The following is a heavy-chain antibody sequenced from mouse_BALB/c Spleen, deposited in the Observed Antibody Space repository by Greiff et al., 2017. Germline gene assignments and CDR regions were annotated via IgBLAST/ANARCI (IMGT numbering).Heavy chain of an antibody. D-gene: IGHD1-1*01. J-gene: IGHJ1*01. CDR3: ARDRGSSYPWYFDV. CDR2: IWAGGST. V-gene: IGHV2-9*02. CDR1: GFSFTSYG. Sequence: QVQLKESGPGLVAPSQSLSITCTVSGFSFTSYGVHWVRHPPGKGLEWLGVIWAGGSTNYNSALMSRLSISKDNSKSQVFLKMNSLQTDDTAMYYWARDRGSSYPWYFDVWGAGTTVTVSS.